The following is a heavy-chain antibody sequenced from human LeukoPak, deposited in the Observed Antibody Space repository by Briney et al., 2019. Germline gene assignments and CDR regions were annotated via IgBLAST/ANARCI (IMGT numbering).Heavy chain of an antibody. CDR3: ARGLRRIAAPPFGY. Sequence: SETLSLTCAVYGGSFSGYYWSWIRQPPGKGLEWIGEINHSGSTNYNPSLKSRVTISVDTSKNQFSLKLSSVTAADTAVYYCARGLRRIAAPPFGYWGQGTLVTVSS. CDR2: INHSGST. J-gene: IGHJ4*02. CDR1: GGSFSGYY. D-gene: IGHD6-6*01. V-gene: IGHV4-34*01.